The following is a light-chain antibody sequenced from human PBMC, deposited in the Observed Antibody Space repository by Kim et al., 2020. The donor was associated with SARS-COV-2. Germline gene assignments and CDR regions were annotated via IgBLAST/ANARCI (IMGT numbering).Light chain of an antibody. Sequence: DIQMTQSPSSLSASEGDRVTITCRASQGIGNYLAWYQQKSGKPPRLLIHSSSALHSGVPSRFSGSGSGTDFTLTIRSLQPEDIGTYYCQRYSSVPFTFGGGTKV. J-gene: IGKJ4*01. CDR1: QGIGNY. CDR2: SSS. CDR3: QRYSSVPFT. V-gene: IGKV1-27*01.